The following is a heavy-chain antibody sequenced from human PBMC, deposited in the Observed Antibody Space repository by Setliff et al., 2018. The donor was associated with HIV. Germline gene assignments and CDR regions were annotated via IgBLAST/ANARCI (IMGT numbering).Heavy chain of an antibody. CDR1: GDSMSSYY. V-gene: IGHV4-59*01. D-gene: IGHD3-10*01. CDR2: VSYSGNT. J-gene: IGHJ4*02. Sequence: SETLSLTCTVSGDSMSSYYWSWIRKPPGKSLEWIGYVSYSGNTNYDPSLKSRVTISLDTSKSQFSLNLRSVTAADTALYYCVTFKMIRGSTRLDFWGQGALVTVSS. CDR3: VTFKMIRGSTRLDF.